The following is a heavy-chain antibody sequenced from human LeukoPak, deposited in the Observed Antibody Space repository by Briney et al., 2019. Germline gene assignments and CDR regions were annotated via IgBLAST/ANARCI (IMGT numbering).Heavy chain of an antibody. V-gene: IGHV3-30*04. J-gene: IGHJ3*02. CDR2: ISYDGSNK. D-gene: IGHD3-22*01. CDR3: ARRITMIAIDAFDI. Sequence: GGSLRLSCAASGFTSSSYAMHWVRQAPGKGLEWVAVISYDGSNKYYADSVKGRFTISRDNSKNTLYLQMNSLRAEDTAVYYCARRITMIAIDAFDIWGQGTMVTVSS. CDR1: GFTSSSYA.